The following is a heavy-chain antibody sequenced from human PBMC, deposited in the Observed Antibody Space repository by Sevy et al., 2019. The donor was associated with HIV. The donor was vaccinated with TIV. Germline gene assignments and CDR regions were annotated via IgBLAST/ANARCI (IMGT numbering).Heavy chain of an antibody. CDR1: GFTFSSYA. CDR2: ISGSGGST. V-gene: IGHV3-23*01. Sequence: GSLRLSCAASGFTFSSYAMSWVRQAPGKGLEWVSAISGSGGSTYYADSVKGRFTISRDNSKNTLYLQMNSLRAEDTAVHYCAKDDRIAVAGLIAFDIWGQGTMVTVSS. J-gene: IGHJ3*02. D-gene: IGHD6-19*01. CDR3: AKDDRIAVAGLIAFDI.